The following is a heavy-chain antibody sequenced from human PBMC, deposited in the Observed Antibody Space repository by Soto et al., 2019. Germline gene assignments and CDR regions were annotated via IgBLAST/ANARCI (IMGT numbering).Heavy chain of an antibody. D-gene: IGHD4-17*01. J-gene: IGHJ6*02. Sequence: GWALSVFGSASGGSCSTDAMHGFGRAPGKVREYVSGIGGDGGSTNYADSVKGRFTISRDNSKTSLYLQMSSLRPEDTAVYFCVKDHRDYPQHHYYYYVLPVPGQGTTATVPS. CDR3: VKDHRDYPQHHYYYYVLPV. V-gene: IGHV3-64D*06. CDR1: GGSCSTDA. CDR2: IGGDGGST.